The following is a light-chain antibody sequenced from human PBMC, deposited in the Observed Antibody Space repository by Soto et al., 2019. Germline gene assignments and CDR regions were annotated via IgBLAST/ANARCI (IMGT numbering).Light chain of an antibody. CDR3: AAWDDSLNGPV. CDR2: NNN. CDR1: RSNIGSDT. V-gene: IGLV1-44*01. J-gene: IGLJ3*02. Sequence: QSVLTQPPSASGTPGQRVTISCSGSRSNIGSDTVNWYQQLPETAPKLLIYNNNQRPSGVPDRFSGSKSGTSASLAISGLQSEDEADYYCAAWDDSLNGPVFGGGTKLTVL.